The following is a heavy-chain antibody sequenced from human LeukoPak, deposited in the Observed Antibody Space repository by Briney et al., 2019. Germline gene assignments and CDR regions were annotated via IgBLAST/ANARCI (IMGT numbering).Heavy chain of an antibody. V-gene: IGHV1-2*02. CDR1: GYTFTGYY. Sequence: ASVKVSCKASGYTFTGYYMHWVRQAPGQGLEWMGWINPNSGGTNYAQKFQGRVTITRNTSISTAYMELSSLRSEDTAVYYCARGASYYDFWSGHDYWGQGTLVTVSS. J-gene: IGHJ4*02. CDR3: ARGASYYDFWSGHDY. CDR2: INPNSGGT. D-gene: IGHD3-3*01.